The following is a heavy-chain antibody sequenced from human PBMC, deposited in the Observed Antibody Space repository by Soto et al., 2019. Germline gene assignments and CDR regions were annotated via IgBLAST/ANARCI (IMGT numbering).Heavy chain of an antibody. D-gene: IGHD4-17*01. CDR3: YGDYVRNY. CDR1: GFTFDDYA. J-gene: IGHJ4*02. Sequence: EVQLVESGGGLVQPGRSLRLSCAASGFTFDDYAMHWVRQAPGKGLEWVSGISWNSGSIGYADSVKGRFTISRDNAKNSLYLQMNSLRADDTALYYCYGDYVRNYWGQGTLVTVSS. V-gene: IGHV3-9*01. CDR2: ISWNSGSI.